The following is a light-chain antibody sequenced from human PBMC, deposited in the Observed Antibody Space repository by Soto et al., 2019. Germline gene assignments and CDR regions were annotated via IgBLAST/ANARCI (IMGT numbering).Light chain of an antibody. J-gene: IGKJ4*01. V-gene: IGKV3-11*01. CDR1: QSVDIY. CDR2: DAS. Sequence: EVVLTQSPATLSLSPGERATLSCRASQSVDIYLGWYQQKPGQAPILLIYDASRRATGIPPRFSGSGYGTEFTLTISSLDLDDFAVYYCQQRANGITFGGGTKVEIK. CDR3: QQRANGIT.